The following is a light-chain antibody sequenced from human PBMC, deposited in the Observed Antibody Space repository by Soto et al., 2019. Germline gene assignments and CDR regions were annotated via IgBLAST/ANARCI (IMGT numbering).Light chain of an antibody. Sequence: TQSTSTLSAFGGARVTLTCRASQSVSNNYLAWYQQKPGQAPRLLIYGASNRATGIPDRFSGSGSGTDFTLTISRLEPEDFAVYYCQQYGSSGTFGQGTKVDIK. CDR1: QSVSNNY. CDR2: GAS. CDR3: QQYGSSGT. J-gene: IGKJ1*01. V-gene: IGKV3-20*01.